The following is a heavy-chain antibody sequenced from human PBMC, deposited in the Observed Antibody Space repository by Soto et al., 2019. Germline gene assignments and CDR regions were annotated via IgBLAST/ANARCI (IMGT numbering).Heavy chain of an antibody. J-gene: IGHJ6*02. CDR3: ARGLNVVVVAAMDV. V-gene: IGHV3-33*01. Sequence: GSLRLSCAASGFTFSSYGMHWVRQAPGKGLEWVAVIWYDGSNKYYADSVKGRFTISRDNSKNTLYLQMNSLRAEDTAVHYCARGLNVVVVAAMDVWGQGTTVTVSS. CDR2: IWYDGSNK. CDR1: GFTFSSYG. D-gene: IGHD2-15*01.